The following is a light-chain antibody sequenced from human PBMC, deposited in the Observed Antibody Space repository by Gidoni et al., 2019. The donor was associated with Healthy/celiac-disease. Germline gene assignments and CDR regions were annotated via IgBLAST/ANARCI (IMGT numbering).Light chain of an antibody. V-gene: IGLV3-21*02. Sequence: SYALTQPPSVSVAPGQTARITCEGNDIGRKYVYWYQQKPGQAPVLVVYDDSERPSGIPERFSGSSSGNTATLTISGVEAGDEADYYCQVGDSSSDHRVFGGGTKLTVL. J-gene: IGLJ2*01. CDR2: DDS. CDR1: DIGRKY. CDR3: QVGDSSSDHRV.